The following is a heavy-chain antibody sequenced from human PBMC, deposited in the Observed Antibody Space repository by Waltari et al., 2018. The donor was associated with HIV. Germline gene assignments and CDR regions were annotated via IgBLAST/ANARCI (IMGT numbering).Heavy chain of an antibody. CDR1: GFTFSSYA. D-gene: IGHD6-6*01. Sequence: EVQLVESGGGLVQPGGSLRLSCAASGFTFSSYALKWVSQAPGKGLEWVSYISSSSTTINYADSVKGRFTISRDNAKNLLYLQMSSLRAEDTAVYFCARERFGSSYFGYWGQGTLVTVSS. V-gene: IGHV3-48*04. CDR3: ARERFGSSYFGY. J-gene: IGHJ4*02. CDR2: ISSSSTTI.